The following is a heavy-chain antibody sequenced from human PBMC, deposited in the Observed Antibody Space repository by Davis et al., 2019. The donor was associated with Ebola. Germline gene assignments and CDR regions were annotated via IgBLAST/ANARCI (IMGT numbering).Heavy chain of an antibody. CDR2: LSHSGST. J-gene: IGHJ4*02. D-gene: IGHD5-12*01. CDR1: GWSFSGYY. CDR3: ARRIPGRWLRLLG. V-gene: IGHV4-34*01. Sequence: SETLSLTCAVYGWSFSGYYWSWIRQPPGKGLEWIGELSHSGSTNYNPSLKSRVTISVDTSKNQFSLKLSSVTAADTAVYYCARRIPGRWLRLLGWGQGTLVTVSS.